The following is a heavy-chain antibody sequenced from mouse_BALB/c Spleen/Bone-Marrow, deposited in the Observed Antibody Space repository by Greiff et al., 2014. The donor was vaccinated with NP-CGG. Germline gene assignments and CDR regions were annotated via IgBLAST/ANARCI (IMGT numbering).Heavy chain of an antibody. CDR1: GFDISRYW. CDR3: ARNDYYGWIAY. J-gene: IGHJ3*01. D-gene: IGHD1-1*01. V-gene: IGHV4-1*02. Sequence: VQLQQPGGGLVQPGGSLKLSCAASGFDISRYWMTWVRQAPGKGLEWIGEINPDSRTINYTPSLKDKFIISRDNAKNTLYLQMSKVRSEDTALYYCARNDYYGWIAYWGQGTLVTVSA. CDR2: INPDSRTI.